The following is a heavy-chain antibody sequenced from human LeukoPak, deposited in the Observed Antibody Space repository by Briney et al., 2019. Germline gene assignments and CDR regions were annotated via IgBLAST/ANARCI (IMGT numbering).Heavy chain of an antibody. CDR2: ISSSGSTI. V-gene: IGHV3-48*03. D-gene: IGHD6-6*01. J-gene: IGHJ4*02. Sequence: PGGSLRLSCAASGFTFSSYEMNWVRQAPGKGLEWVSYISSSGSTIYYADSVKGRFTISRDNAKNSLYLQMNSLRAEDTAVYYCARAAQYGSRLLGYWGQGTLVTVSS. CDR3: ARAAQYGSRLLGY. CDR1: GFTFSSYE.